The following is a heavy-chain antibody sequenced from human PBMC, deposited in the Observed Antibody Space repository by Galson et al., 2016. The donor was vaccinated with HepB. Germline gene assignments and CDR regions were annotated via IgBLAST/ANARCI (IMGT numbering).Heavy chain of an antibody. CDR1: GYTFISYG. Sequence: SVKVSCKASGYTFISYGVSWVRQAPGQGLEWMGWISAYFGHTDYAQKLQGRVTMTTDTSTSTAYMELGSLRSDDSAVYYCARVSGLVPYYFDYWAQGTLVTVSS. CDR3: ARVSGLVPYYFDY. CDR2: ISAYFGHT. V-gene: IGHV1-18*01. D-gene: IGHD3-10*01. J-gene: IGHJ4*02.